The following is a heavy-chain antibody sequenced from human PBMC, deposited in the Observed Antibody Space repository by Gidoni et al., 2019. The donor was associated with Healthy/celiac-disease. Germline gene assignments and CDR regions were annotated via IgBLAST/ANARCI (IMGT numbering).Heavy chain of an antibody. V-gene: IGHV4-34*01. CDR2: INHSGST. J-gene: IGHJ4*02. Sequence: QVQLQQWGAGLLKPSETLSLTCAVYGGSFSGYYWSWIRQPPGKGLEWIGEINHSGSTNYNPSLKSRVTISVDTSKNQFSLKLSSVTAADTAVYYCARRGKGVIIKRYFDYWGQGTLVTVSS. CDR3: ARRGKGVIIKRYFDY. CDR1: GGSFSGYY. D-gene: IGHD3-9*01.